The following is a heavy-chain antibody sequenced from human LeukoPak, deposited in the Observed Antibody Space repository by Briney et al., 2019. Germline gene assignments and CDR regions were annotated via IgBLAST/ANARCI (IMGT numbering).Heavy chain of an antibody. Sequence: GGSLRLSCAASKFIFSDYGMHWVRQAPGKGLEWVAFIWYDGSDEYYADSVKGRFTISRDNSKNTLYLQMNSLRAEDTAVYYCAKVRGSSFHYYYYYGMDVWGQGTTVTVSS. CDR2: IWYDGSDE. CDR3: AKVRGSSFHYYYYYGMDV. J-gene: IGHJ6*02. V-gene: IGHV3-30*02. CDR1: KFIFSDYG. D-gene: IGHD6-13*01.